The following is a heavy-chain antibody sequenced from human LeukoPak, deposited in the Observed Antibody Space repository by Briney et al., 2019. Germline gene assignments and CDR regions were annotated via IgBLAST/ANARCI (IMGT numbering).Heavy chain of an antibody. J-gene: IGHJ6*04. D-gene: IGHD3-10*02. CDR1: GFTFSSYE. CDR3: AELGITMIGGV. Sequence: GGALRLSCAASGFTFSSYEMNWVRQAPGKGLEWVSYTSSSGSTIYYADSVKGRFTISRDNAKNSLYLQMNSLRAEDTAVYYCAELGITMIGGVWGKGTTVTISS. CDR2: TSSSGSTI. V-gene: IGHV3-48*03.